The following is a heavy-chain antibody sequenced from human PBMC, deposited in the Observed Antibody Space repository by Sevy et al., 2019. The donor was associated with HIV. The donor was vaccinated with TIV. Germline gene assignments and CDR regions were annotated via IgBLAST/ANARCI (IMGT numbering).Heavy chain of an antibody. D-gene: IGHD3-10*01. CDR3: TRSVYGSGTYLNDY. J-gene: IGHJ4*02. Sequence: ASVKVSCKASGYTFTGYYIHWVRQAPGQGLEWMGWINPGSGGTNYGQKFLGRVTMTRDTSISTAYMELNRLGSDDTAVYYCTRSVYGSGTYLNDYWGQGTLVTVSS. CDR2: INPGSGGT. CDR1: GYTFTGYY. V-gene: IGHV1-2*02.